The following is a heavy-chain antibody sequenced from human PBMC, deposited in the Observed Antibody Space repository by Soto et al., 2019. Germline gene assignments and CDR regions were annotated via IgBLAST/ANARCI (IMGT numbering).Heavy chain of an antibody. CDR3: ARGVRGIAAFYGMDV. D-gene: IGHD6-13*01. Sequence: QVQLQQWGAGLLKPSETLSLTCAVYGGSFSGYYWSWIRQPPGKGLEWIGEINHSGSTNYNPSLKSRVTISVDTSKNQFSLKLSSVTAAAAAVYYCARGVRGIAAFYGMDVWGQGTTVTVSS. CDR1: GGSFSGYY. J-gene: IGHJ6*02. CDR2: INHSGST. V-gene: IGHV4-34*01.